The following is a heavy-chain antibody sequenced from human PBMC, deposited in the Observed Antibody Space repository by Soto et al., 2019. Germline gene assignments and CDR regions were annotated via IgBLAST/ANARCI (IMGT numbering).Heavy chain of an antibody. D-gene: IGHD4-17*01. CDR3: ARAPYEDYAVPEPNYFES. CDR2: IIPIFGRP. Sequence: QVQLVQSGTEVKKPGSSVKVSCKASGGTCSTLAVSWVRQAPGQGLEWMGGIIPIFGRPVYAQKFQGRVTITADESTSIVYMELSSLSSEDTAVYYCARAPYEDYAVPEPNYFESWGQGTLVTVSS. CDR1: GGTCSTLA. J-gene: IGHJ4*02. V-gene: IGHV1-69*01.